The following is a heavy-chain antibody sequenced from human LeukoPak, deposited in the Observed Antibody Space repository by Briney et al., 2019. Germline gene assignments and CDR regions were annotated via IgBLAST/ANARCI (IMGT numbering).Heavy chain of an antibody. J-gene: IGHJ4*02. CDR3: ARGVRRITIFGVPKGFDY. D-gene: IGHD3-3*01. CDR1: GGSLSDYY. CDR2: VNHSGST. V-gene: IGHV4-34*01. Sequence: SKTLSLTCAVYGGSLSDYYWRWIRQPPGKGLEWIGEVNHSGSTNYNPSLKSRVTISVDTSKNQFSLKLSSVTAADTAVYYCARGVRRITIFGVPKGFDYWGQGTLVTVSS.